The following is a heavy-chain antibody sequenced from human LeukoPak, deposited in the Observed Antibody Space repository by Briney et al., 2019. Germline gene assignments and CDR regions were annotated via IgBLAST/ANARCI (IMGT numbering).Heavy chain of an antibody. CDR3: ARQWGAFDY. Sequence: SETLSLTCTVSGFSISSSSYYWGWIRQPPGKGLEWIGSIYYSGTTYYNPSLKSRVTISVDTSKNQFSLKLSSVTAADTAVYYCARQWGAFDYWGQGTLVTVSS. D-gene: IGHD3-16*01. CDR2: IYYSGTT. J-gene: IGHJ4*02. V-gene: IGHV4-39*01. CDR1: GFSISSSSYY.